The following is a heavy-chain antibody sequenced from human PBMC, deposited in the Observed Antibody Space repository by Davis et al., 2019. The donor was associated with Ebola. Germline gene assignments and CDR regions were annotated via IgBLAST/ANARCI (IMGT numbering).Heavy chain of an antibody. D-gene: IGHD5/OR15-5a*01. J-gene: IGHJ4*02. CDR2: ISSSSSYI. Sequence: ETLSLICAASGFTFSSYSMNWVRQAPGKGLEWVSSISSSSSYIYYADSVKGRFTISRDNAKNSLYLQMNSLRAEDTAVYYCARARSRVYFDYWGQGTLVTVSS. CDR1: GFTFSSYS. V-gene: IGHV3-21*01. CDR3: ARARSRVYFDY.